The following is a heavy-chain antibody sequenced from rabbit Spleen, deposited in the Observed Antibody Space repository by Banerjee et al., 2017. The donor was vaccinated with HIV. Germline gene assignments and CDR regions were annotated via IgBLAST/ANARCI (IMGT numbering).Heavy chain of an antibody. J-gene: IGHJ6*01. V-gene: IGHV1S45*01. CDR2: IAGSNSGFT. CDR1: GFSFSSSDY. CDR3: ARDSGTSFSTYGMDL. D-gene: IGHD1-1*01. Sequence: QEQLVESGGGLVQPEGSLTLTCTASGFSFSSSDYMCWVRQAPGKGLEWIACIAGSNSGFTYSATWAKGRFTCSKTSSTTVTLQMTSLTVADTATYFCARDSGTSFSTYGMDLWGPGTLVTVS.